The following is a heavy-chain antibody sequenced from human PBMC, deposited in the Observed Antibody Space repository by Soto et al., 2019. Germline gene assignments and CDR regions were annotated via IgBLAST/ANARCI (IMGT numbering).Heavy chain of an antibody. D-gene: IGHD4-4*01. Sequence: EVQLVETGGGLIQPGGSLRLSCAASGFTVSDSYMNWVRQAPGKGLQWVSVIYTGGSTYYADSVKGRCSISRDTSKNTLYLQIIRLSAEVTAVYYGATSERYSNYNFVCWGEGSLVTVAS. CDR3: ATSERYSNYNFVC. V-gene: IGHV3-53*02. J-gene: IGHJ4*02. CDR1: GFTVSDSY. CDR2: IYTGGST.